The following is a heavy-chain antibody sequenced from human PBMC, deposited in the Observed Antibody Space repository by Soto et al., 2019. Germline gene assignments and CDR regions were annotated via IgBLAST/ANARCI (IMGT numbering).Heavy chain of an antibody. J-gene: IGHJ6*03. Sequence: ASVKVSCKASGYTFTSYGISWVRQAPGQGLEWMGWISAYNGSTNYAQKLQGRVTMTTNTSISTAYMELSSLRSEDTAVYYCARGRQDYYYYYYMDVWGKGTTVTVSS. V-gene: IGHV1-18*01. CDR1: GYTFTSYG. CDR2: ISAYNGST. CDR3: ARGRQDYYYYYYMDV.